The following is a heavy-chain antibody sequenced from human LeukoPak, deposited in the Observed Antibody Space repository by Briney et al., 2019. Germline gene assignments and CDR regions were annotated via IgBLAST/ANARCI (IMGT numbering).Heavy chain of an antibody. CDR1: GGSFSGYY. D-gene: IGHD2-2*02. CDR2: INHSGST. Sequence: SETLSLTCAAYGGSFSGYYWSWIRQPPGKGLEWIGEINHSGSTNYNPSLKSRVTISVDTSKNQFSLKLSSVTAADTAVYYCARLIKRRGYCSSTSCYIVYYYYYYMDVWGKGTTVTISS. CDR3: ARLIKRRGYCSSTSCYIVYYYYYYMDV. V-gene: IGHV4-34*01. J-gene: IGHJ6*03.